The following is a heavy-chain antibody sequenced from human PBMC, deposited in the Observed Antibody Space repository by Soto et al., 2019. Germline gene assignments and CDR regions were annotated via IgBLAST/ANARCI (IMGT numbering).Heavy chain of an antibody. Sequence: GGSLRLSCAASGFTFSSYAMSWVRQAPGKGLEWVSAISGSGGSTYYADSVKGRFTISRDNSKNTLYLQMNSLRAEDTAVYYCAKDWQDIVVVVAATPPFCFDYWGQGTLVTVSS. J-gene: IGHJ4*02. CDR1: GFTFSSYA. CDR2: ISGSGGST. CDR3: AKDWQDIVVVVAATPPFCFDY. V-gene: IGHV3-23*01. D-gene: IGHD2-15*01.